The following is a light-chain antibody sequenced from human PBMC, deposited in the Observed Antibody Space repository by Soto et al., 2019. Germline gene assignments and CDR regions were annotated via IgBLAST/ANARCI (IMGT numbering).Light chain of an antibody. CDR1: SSNSGAGYD. V-gene: IGLV1-40*01. J-gene: IGLJ3*02. CDR3: QSYDSRLSGSV. Sequence: QPVLTQPPSVSGAPGQTVTISCTGSSSNSGAGYDVHWYQQVPGTAPKLLISGNSNRPSGVPDRFSGSKSGTSVSLAITGLQAEDEADYYCQSYDSRLSGSVFGGGTKLTVL. CDR2: GNS.